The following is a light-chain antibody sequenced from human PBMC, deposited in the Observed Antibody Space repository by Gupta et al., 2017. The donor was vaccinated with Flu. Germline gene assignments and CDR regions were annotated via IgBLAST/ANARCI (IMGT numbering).Light chain of an antibody. J-gene: IGLJ1*01. CDR2: EVK. CDR1: NGDIGSYHH. V-gene: IGLV2-14*01. CDR3: CSYAASSLHV. Sequence: QSALTQPASVSGSPGQSITISCTGTNGDIGSYHHVSWYQQHPDKAPKLIIYEVKNRPSGVSNRFSGSKSGNTASLTISGLQAEDEADYYCCSYAASSLHVFGTGTKVSVL.